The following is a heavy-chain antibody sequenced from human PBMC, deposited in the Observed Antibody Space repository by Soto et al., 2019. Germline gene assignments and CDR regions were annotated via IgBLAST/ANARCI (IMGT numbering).Heavy chain of an antibody. V-gene: IGHV4-59*02. CDR1: GASVNNDY. Sequence: PSETLSLTCTVSGASVNNDYWTWIRQSAGKGLECIGYISYSGTINYNPSFRSRVSMSLDTSKNQFYLRLSSVAAADTAFYYCASVIGGRKLFDYWGQGPLVT. CDR2: ISYSGTI. D-gene: IGHD3-16*01. J-gene: IGHJ4*02. CDR3: ASVIGGRKLFDY.